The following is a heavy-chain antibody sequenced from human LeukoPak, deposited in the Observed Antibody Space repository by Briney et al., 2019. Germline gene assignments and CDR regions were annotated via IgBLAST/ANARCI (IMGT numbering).Heavy chain of an antibody. Sequence: GGSLRLSCAASGFTFSSYSMNWVRQAPGKGLEWVSYITSSGTTIYYADSVKGRFTISRDNAKNSLCLQMNSLRDEDTAVYFCARIRPGYYFDYWGQGTLVTVSS. J-gene: IGHJ4*02. CDR3: ARIRPGYYFDY. V-gene: IGHV3-48*02. CDR2: ITSSGTTI. CDR1: GFTFSSYS. D-gene: IGHD3-10*01.